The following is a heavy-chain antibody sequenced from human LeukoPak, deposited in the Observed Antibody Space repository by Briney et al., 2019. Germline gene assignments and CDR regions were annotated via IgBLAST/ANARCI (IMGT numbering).Heavy chain of an antibody. V-gene: IGHV4-34*01. Sequence: SETLSLTCAVYGGSFSGYYWSWIRQPPGKGLEWIGEINHSGSTNYNPSLKSRVTISVDTSKNQFSLKLSSVTAADTAVYYCARHPPQGYSSSWYARSSWFDPWGQGTLVTVSS. D-gene: IGHD6-13*01. J-gene: IGHJ5*02. CDR1: GGSFSGYY. CDR2: INHSGST. CDR3: ARHPPQGYSSSWYARSSWFDP.